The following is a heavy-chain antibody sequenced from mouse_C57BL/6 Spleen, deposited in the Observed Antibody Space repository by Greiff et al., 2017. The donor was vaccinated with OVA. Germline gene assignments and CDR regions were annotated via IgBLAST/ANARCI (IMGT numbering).Heavy chain of an antibody. Sequence: VQLQQPGAELVKPGASVKMSCKASGYTFTSYWITWVKQRPGQGLEWIGDIYPGSGSTNYNEKFKSQATLTVDTSSSTAYMQLSSLTSEDSAVYYCAREGVYYYGREDYWGQGTTLTVSS. CDR1: GYTFTSYW. D-gene: IGHD1-1*01. J-gene: IGHJ2*01. V-gene: IGHV1-55*01. CDR3: AREGVYYYGREDY. CDR2: IYPGSGST.